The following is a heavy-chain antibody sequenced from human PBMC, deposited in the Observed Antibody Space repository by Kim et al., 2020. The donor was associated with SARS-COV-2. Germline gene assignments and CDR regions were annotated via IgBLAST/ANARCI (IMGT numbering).Heavy chain of an antibody. J-gene: IGHJ4*02. D-gene: IGHD6-6*01. V-gene: IGHV3-23*01. CDR3: AKRGPWGRGSSSGFYFDY. Sequence: NGRFTIYRDNSKNTLYLQMNSLRAEDTAVYYCAKRGPWGRGSSSGFYFDYWGQGTLVTVSS.